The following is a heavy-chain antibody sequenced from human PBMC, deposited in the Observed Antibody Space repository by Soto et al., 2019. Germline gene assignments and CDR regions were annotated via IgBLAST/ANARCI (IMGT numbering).Heavy chain of an antibody. D-gene: IGHD5-12*01. CDR3: AGISGYDLWSYYYGMDV. V-gene: IGHV3-23*01. CDR2: ISGSGGST. Sequence: GGSLRLSCAASGFTFSSYAMSWVRQAPGNGLEWVSAISGSGGSTYYADSVQGRFTISRDNSKNTLYLQMDSLRAEDTAVYYCAGISGYDLWSYYYGMDVWGQGATVTVSS. CDR1: GFTFSSYA. J-gene: IGHJ6*02.